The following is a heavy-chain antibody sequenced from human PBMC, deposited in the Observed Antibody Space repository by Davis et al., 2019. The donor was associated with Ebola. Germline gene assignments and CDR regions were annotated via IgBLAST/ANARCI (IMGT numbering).Heavy chain of an antibody. Sequence: GESLKISCAASGFTFSDYYMSWIRQAPGKGLEWVSYISSSSTYTNYADSVKGRFTISRDNAKNSLYLQMSSLRAEDTAVYYFARDCSTTATTGDAFDVWGQGTMVTVSS. CDR3: ARDCSTTATTGDAFDV. V-gene: IGHV3-11*06. D-gene: IGHD1-1*01. CDR1: GFTFSDYY. J-gene: IGHJ3*01. CDR2: ISSSSTYT.